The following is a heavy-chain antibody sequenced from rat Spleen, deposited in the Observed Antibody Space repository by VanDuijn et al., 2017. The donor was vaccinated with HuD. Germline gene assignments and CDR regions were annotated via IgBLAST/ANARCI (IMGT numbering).Heavy chain of an antibody. CDR2: ISISGGYI. CDR3: ARAYHGYK. V-gene: IGHV5-25*01. J-gene: IGHJ2*01. Sequence: EVQLVESGGGLVQPGRSLKLSCAASGFTFSNYDMAWVRQAPTKGLEWVASISISGGYIYYRDSVKGRFTVSRDNAKSTLYLQMDSLRSEDTATYYCARAYHGYKWGQGVMVTVSS. CDR1: GFTFSNYD. D-gene: IGHD1-9*01.